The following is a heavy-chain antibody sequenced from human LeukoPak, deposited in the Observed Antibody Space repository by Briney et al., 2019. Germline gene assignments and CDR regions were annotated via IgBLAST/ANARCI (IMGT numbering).Heavy chain of an antibody. CDR3: ARDRPAYYYDRAADAFDI. V-gene: IGHV3-11*04. CDR1: GFIFSDYY. D-gene: IGHD3-22*01. J-gene: IGHJ3*02. CDR2: ISSSGSII. Sequence: PGGSLRLSCTTSGFIFSDYYMSWIRQAPGKGLEWVSYISSSGSIIYYADSVKGRFTISRDNAKNSLYLQMNSLRAEDTAVYYCARDRPAYYYDRAADAFDIWGQGTMVTVSS.